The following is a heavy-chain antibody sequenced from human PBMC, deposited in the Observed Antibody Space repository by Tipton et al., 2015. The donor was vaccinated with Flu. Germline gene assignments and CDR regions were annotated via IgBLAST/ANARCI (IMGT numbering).Heavy chain of an antibody. CDR2: IYYSGTT. CDR1: GASISSGGYY. Sequence: LRLSCSVSGASISSGGYYWTWIRQLPGKGLEWIGHIYYSGTTLYNPSPKSRLTISIDTSKNQFSLNLNSMTVADTAVYFCARDGRPYCDTTGCHSPHVFDIWGQGTMVTVSS. D-gene: IGHD2-2*02. J-gene: IGHJ3*02. V-gene: IGHV4-31*02. CDR3: ARDGRPYCDTTGCHSPHVFDI.